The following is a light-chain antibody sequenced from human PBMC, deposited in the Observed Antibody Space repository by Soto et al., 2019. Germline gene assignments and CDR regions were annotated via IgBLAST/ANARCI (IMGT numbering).Light chain of an antibody. V-gene: IGKV1-39*01. CDR1: QSISNY. J-gene: IGKJ2*02. Sequence: DIQMTQSPSSLSASVGDRVTITCRPSQSISNYLNWYQQKPGKAPQLLIYATSSLQSGVPSRFGGSGSGTDFTLTISSLQPEDFATYYCQQSDSTPWTFGQGTKLEIK. CDR3: QQSDSTPWT. CDR2: ATS.